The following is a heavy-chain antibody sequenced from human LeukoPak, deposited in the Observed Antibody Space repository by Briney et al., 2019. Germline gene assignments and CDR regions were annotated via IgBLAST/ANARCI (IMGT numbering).Heavy chain of an antibody. Sequence: SETLSLTCTVSGYSISSGYYWGWIRQPPGKGLEWIGSIYHSGSTYYNPSLKSRVTISVDTSKNQFSLKLSSVTAADTAVYYCAGGSYDILTGYYPKTFDYWGQGTLVTVSS. CDR2: IYHSGST. J-gene: IGHJ4*02. CDR3: AGGSYDILTGYYPKTFDY. V-gene: IGHV4-38-2*02. D-gene: IGHD3-9*01. CDR1: GYSISSGYY.